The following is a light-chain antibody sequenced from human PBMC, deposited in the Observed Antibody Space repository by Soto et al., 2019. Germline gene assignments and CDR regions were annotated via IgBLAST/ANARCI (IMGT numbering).Light chain of an antibody. V-gene: IGKV3-15*01. J-gene: IGKJ5*01. CDR1: QSVRTK. Sequence: EIVMTQSPGTLSVSPGEGATLFCRASQSVRTKLAWYQQRAGQAPRLLMYGASTRATGIPDRFSGSGSGTEFTLTIIRLQSEDFAVYYCQQYNSWPPITFGQGTRLEIK. CDR2: GAS. CDR3: QQYNSWPPIT.